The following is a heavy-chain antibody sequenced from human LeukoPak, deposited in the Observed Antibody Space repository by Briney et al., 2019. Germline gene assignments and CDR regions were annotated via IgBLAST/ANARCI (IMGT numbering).Heavy chain of an antibody. J-gene: IGHJ6*03. CDR3: ARVGTQYAYYYCYYYMDV. Sequence: ASVKVSCKASGYTFTSYDINWVRQATGQGLEWMGWMNPNSGITGYAQKFQGRVTMTRNTSISTAYMELSSLRSEDTAVYYCARVGTQYAYYYCYYYMDVWGKGTTVTVSS. CDR1: GYTFTSYD. CDR2: MNPNSGIT. D-gene: IGHD1-14*01. V-gene: IGHV1-8*01.